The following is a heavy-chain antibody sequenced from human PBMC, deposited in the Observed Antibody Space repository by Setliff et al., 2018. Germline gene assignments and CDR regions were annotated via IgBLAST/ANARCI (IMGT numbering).Heavy chain of an antibody. J-gene: IGHJ4*02. CDR2: INPSGGLT. CDR1: GYTLSKYY. Sequence: ASVKVSCKASGYTLSKYYMHWVRQAPGQGLEWMGIINPSGGLTKYAQKFQGRVTMTTDASTNTAYMELRSLGSDDTAVYYCATFRGYTYGYDYWGQGTLVTVSS. V-gene: IGHV1-46*01. D-gene: IGHD5-18*01. CDR3: ATFRGYTYGYDY.